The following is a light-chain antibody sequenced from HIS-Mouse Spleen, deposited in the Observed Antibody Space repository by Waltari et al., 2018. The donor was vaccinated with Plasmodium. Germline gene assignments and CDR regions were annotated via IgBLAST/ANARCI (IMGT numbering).Light chain of an antibody. Sequence: SYDLTQPPSVSVSPGQTARITCSGDALPKKSAYWYQQKSGQAPVLVIYEDSKRPSGIPGRFSGASSGTMATLTISGAQVEDEADYYCYSTDSSGNHRVFGGGTKLTVL. CDR2: EDS. CDR1: ALPKKS. V-gene: IGLV3-10*01. CDR3: YSTDSSGNHRV. J-gene: IGLJ3*02.